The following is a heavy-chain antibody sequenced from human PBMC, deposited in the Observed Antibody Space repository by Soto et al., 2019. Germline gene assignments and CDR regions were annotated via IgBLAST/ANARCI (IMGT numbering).Heavy chain of an antibody. Sequence: GGSQRLSCAASGFTCRSYWMSWVRQATGKGLEWVANIKQDGSEKVYVDSVKGRFAISRDNAKNSLYLQMNSLTVEDTAVYYCARDKRKGQWLADYWGQGTLVTVSS. J-gene: IGHJ4*02. CDR1: GFTCRSYW. CDR2: IKQDGSEK. CDR3: ARDKRKGQWLADY. D-gene: IGHD6-19*01. V-gene: IGHV3-7*05.